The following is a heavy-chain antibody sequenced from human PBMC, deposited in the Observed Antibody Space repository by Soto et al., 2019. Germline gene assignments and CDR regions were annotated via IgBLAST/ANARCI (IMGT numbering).Heavy chain of an antibody. V-gene: IGHV1-69*13. CDR2: IIPIFGTA. CDR1: GGTFSSYA. CDR3: ARAHSDTAEKTGPFDY. Sequence: ASVKVSCKASGGTFSSYAISWVRQAPGQGLEWMGGIIPIFGTANYAQKFKGRVTITADESTSTAYMELSSLRSEDTAVYYCARAHSDTAEKTGPFDYWGQGTLVTVSS. J-gene: IGHJ4*02. D-gene: IGHD5-18*01.